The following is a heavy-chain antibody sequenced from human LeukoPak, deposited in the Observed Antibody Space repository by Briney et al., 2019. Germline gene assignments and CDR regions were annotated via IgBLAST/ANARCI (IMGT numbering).Heavy chain of an antibody. V-gene: IGHV1-69*05. D-gene: IGHD1-1*01. Sequence: SVKVSCKASGGTFSSYAISWVRQAPGQGLEWMGGIIPIFGTANYAQKFQGRVTITSDESTSTAYMKLSSLRSEDTAVYYGARGTTGATPVRYYYDGMDVWGKGTTVAVSS. J-gene: IGHJ6*04. CDR3: ARGTTGATPVRYYYDGMDV. CDR2: IIPIFGTA. CDR1: GGTFSSYA.